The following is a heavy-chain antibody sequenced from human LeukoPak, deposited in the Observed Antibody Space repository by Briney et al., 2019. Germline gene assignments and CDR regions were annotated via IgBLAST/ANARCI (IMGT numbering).Heavy chain of an antibody. D-gene: IGHD6-19*01. Sequence: GGSLRLSCAASGLTFSSYAMNWVRQAPGKGLEWVSGISGYGGSTDYADSAKGRFTISRDNSNNTMYLQMNSLGAEDTAVYFCAKGISSGWYRVAYDLWGQGTMVTVSS. CDR3: AKGISSGWYRVAYDL. J-gene: IGHJ3*01. CDR2: ISGYGGST. V-gene: IGHV3-23*01. CDR1: GLTFSSYA.